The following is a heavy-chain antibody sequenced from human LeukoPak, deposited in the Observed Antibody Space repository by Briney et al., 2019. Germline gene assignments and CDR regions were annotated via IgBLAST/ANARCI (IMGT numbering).Heavy chain of an antibody. D-gene: IGHD5-12*01. Sequence: QAGGSLRLSCAASGFTFSTYAMSWVRQAPGKGLEWVSAVRGSGSDTYYADSVKGRLTISRDNSKNTLHLQMNSLRAEDTAIYYCAKTSRVNSAYDSPFDYWGQGTLVTVSS. J-gene: IGHJ4*02. CDR1: GFTFSTYA. V-gene: IGHV3-23*01. CDR3: AKTSRVNSAYDSPFDY. CDR2: VRGSGSDT.